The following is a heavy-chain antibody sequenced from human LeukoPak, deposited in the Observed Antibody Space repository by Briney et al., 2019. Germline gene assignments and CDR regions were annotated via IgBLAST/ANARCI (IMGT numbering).Heavy chain of an antibody. V-gene: IGHV4-39*01. CDR1: GGSMRSSAYY. J-gene: IGHJ4*02. CDR2: ISYSGST. CDR3: YTTSAGMPH. Sequence: SETLRLSCTVSGGSMRSSAYYWGWIRRPPGMGLEWIGSISYSGSTNFNPSLKSRVTILEDTSKNQFSLKLSSVTAADTAVYYCYTTSAGMPHWGQGTLVTVSS. D-gene: IGHD2-2*02.